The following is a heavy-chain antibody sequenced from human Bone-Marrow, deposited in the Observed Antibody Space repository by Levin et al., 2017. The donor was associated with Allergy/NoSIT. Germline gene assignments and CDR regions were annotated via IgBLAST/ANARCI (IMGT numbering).Heavy chain of an antibody. Sequence: GESLKISCAASGFTFSSYALSWVRQAPGKGLEWVSAIYVSADSTYYSDSVKGRFTISRDSSKNTLYLHMSSLRAEDTAVYYCARSSRGYGNFDSWGQGNLVTVSS. CDR1: GFTFSSYA. CDR2: IYVSADST. D-gene: IGHD5-12*01. V-gene: IGHV3-23*01. CDR3: ARSSRGYGNFDS. J-gene: IGHJ4*02.